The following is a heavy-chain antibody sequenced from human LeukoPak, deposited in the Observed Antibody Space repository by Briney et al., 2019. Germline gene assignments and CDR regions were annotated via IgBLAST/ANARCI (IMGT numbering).Heavy chain of an antibody. D-gene: IGHD2-21*02. CDR2: INPSGGST. CDR3: ARDGPVYCGGDCYPDY. CDR1: GYTFTSYY. J-gene: IGHJ4*02. V-gene: IGHV1-46*01. Sequence: ASVKVSCKASGYTFTSYYMHWVRQAPGQGLEWMGIINPSGGSTSYAQKFQGRVTMTRDTSTCTVYMELSSLRSEDTAVYYCARDGPVYCGGDCYPDYWGQGTLVTVSS.